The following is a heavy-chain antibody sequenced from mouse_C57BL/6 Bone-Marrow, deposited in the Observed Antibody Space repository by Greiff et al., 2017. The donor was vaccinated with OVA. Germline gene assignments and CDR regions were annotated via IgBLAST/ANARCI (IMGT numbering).Heavy chain of an antibody. V-gene: IGHV1-9*01. CDR3: ARGPPPLWGYDGDWYFDV. J-gene: IGHJ1*03. Sequence: VQLQESGAELMKPGASVKLSCKATGYTFTGYWIEWVKQRPGHGLEWIGEILPGSGSTNYNEKFKGKATFTADTSSNTAYMQLSSLTTEDSAIYYCARGPPPLWGYDGDWYFDVWGTGTTVTVSS. CDR1: GYTFTGYW. D-gene: IGHD2-2*01. CDR2: ILPGSGST.